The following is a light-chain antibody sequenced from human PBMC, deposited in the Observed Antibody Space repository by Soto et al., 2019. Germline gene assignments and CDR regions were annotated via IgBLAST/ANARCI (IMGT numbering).Light chain of an antibody. J-gene: IGLJ1*01. CDR1: SSDVGGYNY. CDR2: EVS. Sequence: QSALTQPASVSGSPGQSITISCTGTSSDVGGYNYVSWYQQHPGKAPKLMIYEVSNRPSGVSNRFSGSKSGNTASLTISGLQAEDEADYYCSSYTSSSGVFGTGTRSPS. CDR3: SSYTSSSGV. V-gene: IGLV2-14*01.